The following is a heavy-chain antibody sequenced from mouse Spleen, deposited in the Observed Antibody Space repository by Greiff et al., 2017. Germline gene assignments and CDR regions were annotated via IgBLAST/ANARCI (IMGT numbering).Heavy chain of an antibody. CDR1: GYTFTSYW. J-gene: IGHJ3*01. D-gene: IGHD4-1*01. V-gene: IGHV1-69*01. CDR2: IDPSDSYT. Sequence: QVQLQQPGAELVMPGASVKLSCKASGYTFTSYWMHWVKQRPGQGLEWIGEIDPSDSYTNYNQKFKGKATLTVDKSSSTAYMQLSSLTSEDSAVYYCARKEGGTVAYWGQGTLVTVSA. CDR3: ARKEGGTVAY.